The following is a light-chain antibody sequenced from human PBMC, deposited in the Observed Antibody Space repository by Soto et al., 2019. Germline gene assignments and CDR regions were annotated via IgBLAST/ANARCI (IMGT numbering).Light chain of an antibody. CDR1: SSDVGGYNY. Sequence: QSALTQPASVSGSPGQSITISCTGTSSDVGGYNYVSWYQQHPGKAPKLMIYEVSNRPSGVSNRFSGSKSGNTASLTISGLQAEDEADYYRSSYTSSNTLVFGGGTKVTVL. V-gene: IGLV2-14*01. CDR3: SSYTSSNTLV. J-gene: IGLJ2*01. CDR2: EVS.